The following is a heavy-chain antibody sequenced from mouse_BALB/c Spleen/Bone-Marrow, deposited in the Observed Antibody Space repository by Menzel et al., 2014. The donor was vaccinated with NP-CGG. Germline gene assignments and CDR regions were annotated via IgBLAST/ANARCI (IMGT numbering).Heavy chain of an antibody. CDR1: GFTFSSYA. CDR3: ARQYDYDGAWFAY. Sequence: EVHLVESGGGLVKPGGSLKLSCAASGFTFSSYAMSWVRQTPEKRLEWVATISSGGSYTYYPDSVKGRFTISRDNAKNPLYLQMSSLRSEDTAMYYCARQYDYDGAWFAYWGQGTLVTVSA. V-gene: IGHV5-9-3*01. CDR2: ISSGGSYT. J-gene: IGHJ3*01. D-gene: IGHD2-4*01.